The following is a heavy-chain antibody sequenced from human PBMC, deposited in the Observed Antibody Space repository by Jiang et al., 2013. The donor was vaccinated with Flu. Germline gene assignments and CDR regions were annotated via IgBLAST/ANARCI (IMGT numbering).Heavy chain of an antibody. CDR2: TYYRSKWYD. D-gene: IGHD6-19*01. Sequence: QTLSLTCAISGDSVSSNSAAWSWIRQSPSRGLEWLGRTYYRSKWYDDYAVSVKSRITVNPDTSKNQFSLQLNSVTPEDTAVYYCARALAVAGNAGWYYDLWGRGTLVTISS. V-gene: IGHV6-1*01. CDR3: ARALAVAGNAGWYYDL. J-gene: IGHJ2*01. CDR1: GDSVSSNSAA.